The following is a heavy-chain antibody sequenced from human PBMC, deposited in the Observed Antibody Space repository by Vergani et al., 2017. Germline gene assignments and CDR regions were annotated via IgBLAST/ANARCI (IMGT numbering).Heavy chain of an antibody. CDR1: GGSFSGYY. Sequence: QVQLQQWGAGLLKPSETLSLTCAVYGGSFSGYYWSWIRQPPGKGLEWIGEINHSGSTNYNPSLKSRVTISVDTSKNQFSLKLSSVTAADTAVYYCARVRAVTTGGYYYYMDVWGKGKTVVVSS. CDR3: ARVRAVTTGGYYYYMDV. V-gene: IGHV4-34*01. CDR2: INHSGST. D-gene: IGHD4-11*01. J-gene: IGHJ6*03.